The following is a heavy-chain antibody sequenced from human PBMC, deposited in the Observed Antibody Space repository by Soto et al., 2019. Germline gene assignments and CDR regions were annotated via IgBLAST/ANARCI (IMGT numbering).Heavy chain of an antibody. CDR3: ARNGWGMATVGM. Sequence: EVQLVESGGGLVQPGGSLRLSCAASGFTVSNHYMIWFRLPPGKGLEWVSLIYSGGTTYYADSVKGRFTISRDNSKNTLYLQMNSLRVEDTAVYYCARNGWGMATVGMWGPGTLVTVSS. CDR1: GFTVSNHY. V-gene: IGHV3-53*01. D-gene: IGHD4-4*01. J-gene: IGHJ4*02. CDR2: IYSGGTT.